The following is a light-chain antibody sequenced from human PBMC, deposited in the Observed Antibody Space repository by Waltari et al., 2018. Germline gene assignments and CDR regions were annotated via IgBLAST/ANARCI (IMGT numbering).Light chain of an antibody. CDR2: EVT. CDR3: ASYAGSDNLV. Sequence: QSALTQPPSASGSPGLSVTISCPATSSDVGSYNYVYWYQPHPGKAPKLLIYEVTKRPSGVPDRFSGSKSANTASLTVSGLQAEDEADYYCASYAGSDNLVFGGGTRLTVL. J-gene: IGLJ2*01. V-gene: IGLV2-8*01. CDR1: SSDVGSYNY.